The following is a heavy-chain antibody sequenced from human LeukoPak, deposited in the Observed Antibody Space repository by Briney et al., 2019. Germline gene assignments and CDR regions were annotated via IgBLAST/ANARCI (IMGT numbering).Heavy chain of an antibody. Sequence: GGSLRLSCAASGFTFSSYSMNWVRQAPGKGLEWVSSISSSSSYIYYADSVKGRFTISRDNAKSSLYLQMNSLRAEDTAVYYCASGGIRGSTGDYWGQGTLVTVPS. CDR1: GFTFSSYS. CDR3: ASGGIRGSTGDY. V-gene: IGHV3-21*01. D-gene: IGHD3-9*01. CDR2: ISSSSSYI. J-gene: IGHJ4*02.